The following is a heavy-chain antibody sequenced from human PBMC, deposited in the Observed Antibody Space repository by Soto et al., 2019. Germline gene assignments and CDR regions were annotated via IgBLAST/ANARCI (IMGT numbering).Heavy chain of an antibody. D-gene: IGHD3-22*01. CDR3: ARGAGGRITMIDTTFDY. J-gene: IGHJ4*02. CDR1: GFTFSSYA. V-gene: IGHV3-30-3*01. CDR2: ISYDGSNK. Sequence: GGSLRLSCAASGFTFSSYAMHWVRQAPGKGLEWVAVISYDGSNKYYADSVKGRFTISRDNSKNTLYLQMNSLRAEDTAVYYCARGAGGRITMIDTTFDYWGQGTLVTVSS.